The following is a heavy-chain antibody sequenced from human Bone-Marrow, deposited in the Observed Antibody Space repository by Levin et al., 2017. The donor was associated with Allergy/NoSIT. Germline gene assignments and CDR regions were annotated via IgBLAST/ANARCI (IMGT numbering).Heavy chain of an antibody. J-gene: IGHJ4*02. CDR2: IKSKSDGGTA. V-gene: IGHV3-15*01. CDR1: GFTFIDAW. CDR3: TTEGDY. Sequence: SCEASGFTFIDAWMTWVRQAPGKGLEWVGRIKSKSDGGTADYAAPVKGRFTISRDDSKDTVYLEMNSLKTEDTAVYYCTTEGDYWGQGTLVTVSS.